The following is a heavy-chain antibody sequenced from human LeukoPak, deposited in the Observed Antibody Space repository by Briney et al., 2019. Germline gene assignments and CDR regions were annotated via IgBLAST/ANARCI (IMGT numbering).Heavy chain of an antibody. Sequence: ASVKVSCKASGYTFTGYYMHWVRQAPGQGLEWMGRINPNSGGTNYAQKFQGRVTMTRDTSISTAYMELSRLRSDDTAVYYCARGGSSGQGTLDYWGQGTLVTVSS. CDR1: GYTFTGYY. J-gene: IGHJ4*02. V-gene: IGHV1-2*06. CDR3: ARGGSSGQGTLDY. CDR2: INPNSGGT. D-gene: IGHD6-19*01.